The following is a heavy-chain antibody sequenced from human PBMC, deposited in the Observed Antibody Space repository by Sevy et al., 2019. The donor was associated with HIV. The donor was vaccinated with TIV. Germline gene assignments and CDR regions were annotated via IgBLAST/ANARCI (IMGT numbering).Heavy chain of an antibody. CDR3: TSEEGSGEYYYGMDV. Sequence: GGSLRLSCTASGFTFGDYAMSWFRQAPGKGLEWVGFIRSKAYGGTTEYAASVKGRFTISRDNSKGIAYLQMNSLKTEDTAVYYWTSEEGSGEYYYGMDVWGQGTTVTVSS. D-gene: IGHD2-15*01. V-gene: IGHV3-49*03. CDR1: GFTFGDYA. CDR2: IRSKAYGGTT. J-gene: IGHJ6*02.